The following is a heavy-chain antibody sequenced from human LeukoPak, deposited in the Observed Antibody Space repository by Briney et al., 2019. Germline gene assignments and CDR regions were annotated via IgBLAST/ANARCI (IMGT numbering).Heavy chain of an antibody. D-gene: IGHD2-15*01. Sequence: SETLSLTCTVSGGSISSSSYYWGWIRQPPGKGLEWIGSIYYSGSTYYNPSLKSRVTLSVDTSKKQFSLKLSSVPAADTAVYYCARHISALGYCSGGSCKAGIYDSSGSSDAFDIWGQGTMVTVSS. CDR1: GGSISSSSYY. V-gene: IGHV4-39*01. CDR3: ARHISALGYCSGGSCKAGIYDSSGSSDAFDI. CDR2: IYYSGST. J-gene: IGHJ3*02.